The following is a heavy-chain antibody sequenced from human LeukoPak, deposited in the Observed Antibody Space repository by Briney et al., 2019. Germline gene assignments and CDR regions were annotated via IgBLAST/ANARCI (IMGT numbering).Heavy chain of an antibody. CDR3: AKDKGQQLLLDWFDP. Sequence: QPGRSLRLSCVVSGFTFSTFGMHWVRQAPGKGLEWVAIIWSDGSHKYYADSVKGRFTISRDNSKNTLYLQMNSLRAEDTAVYYCAKDKGQQLLLDWFDPWGQGTLVTVSS. J-gene: IGHJ5*02. V-gene: IGHV3-33*06. CDR2: IWSDGSHK. D-gene: IGHD2-2*01. CDR1: GFTFSTFG.